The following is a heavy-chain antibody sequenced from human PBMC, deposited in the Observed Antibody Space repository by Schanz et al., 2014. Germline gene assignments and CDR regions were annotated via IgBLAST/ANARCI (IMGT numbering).Heavy chain of an antibody. D-gene: IGHD6-19*01. V-gene: IGHV3-23*01. CDR3: AKDHPSSGWPAFDV. Sequence: EVQLLESGGTVVQPGGSLRVSCAASGFVFSIFAMTWVRQAPGQGLEWVSTISGSGGDTYPADSVKGRFTISRDNSKNTLYLQMNSLRAEDTAIYYCAKDHPSSGWPAFDVWGQGTQVTVSS. J-gene: IGHJ4*02. CDR2: ISGSGGDT. CDR1: GFVFSIFA.